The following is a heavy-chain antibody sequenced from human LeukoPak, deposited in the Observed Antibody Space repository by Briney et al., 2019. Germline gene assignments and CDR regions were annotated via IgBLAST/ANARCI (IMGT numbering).Heavy chain of an antibody. J-gene: IGHJ4*02. CDR1: GFTFSSYS. Sequence: GGSLRLSCAGSGFTFSSYSMNWVRQAPGKGLEWVSAISGSGGSTYYADSVKGRFTISRDNSKNTLYLQMNSLRAEDTAVYYCAKDSSLLRYFDWTLDYWGQGTLVTVSS. CDR2: ISGSGGST. V-gene: IGHV3-23*01. D-gene: IGHD3-9*01. CDR3: AKDSSLLRYFDWTLDY.